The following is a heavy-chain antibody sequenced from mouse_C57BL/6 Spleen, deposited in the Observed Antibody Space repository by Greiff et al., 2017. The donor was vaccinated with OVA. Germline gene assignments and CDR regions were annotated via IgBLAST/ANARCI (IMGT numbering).Heavy chain of an antibody. CDR1: GFSLTSYG. Sequence: VKLVESGPGLVQPSQSLSITCTVSGFSLTSYGVHWVRQSPGKGLEWLGVIWSGGSTDYNAAFISRLSISKDNSKSQVFFKMNSLQADDKAIDYCAGYDASYAMDYWGQGTSVTVSS. V-gene: IGHV2-2*01. D-gene: IGHD2-2*01. CDR3: AGYDASYAMDY. J-gene: IGHJ4*01. CDR2: IWSGGST.